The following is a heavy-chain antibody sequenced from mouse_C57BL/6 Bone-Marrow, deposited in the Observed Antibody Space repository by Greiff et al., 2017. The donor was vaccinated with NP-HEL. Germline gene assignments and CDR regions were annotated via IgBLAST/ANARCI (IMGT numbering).Heavy chain of an antibody. V-gene: IGHV1-15*01. CDR2: IDPETGGT. J-gene: IGHJ2*01. CDR3: TIYARYYFDY. Sequence: VQLQQSGAELVRPGASVTLSCKASGYTFTDYEMHWVKQTPVHGLEWIGAIDPETGGTAYNQKFKGKAILTADKSSSTAYMELRSLTSEDSAVYYCTIYARYYFDYWGQGTTLTVSS. D-gene: IGHD2-12*01. CDR1: GYTFTDYE.